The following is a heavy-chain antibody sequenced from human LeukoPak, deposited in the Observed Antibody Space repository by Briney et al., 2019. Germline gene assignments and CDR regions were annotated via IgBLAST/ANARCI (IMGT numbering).Heavy chain of an antibody. J-gene: IGHJ4*02. D-gene: IGHD1-26*01. V-gene: IGHV4-59*11. CDR3: ATDRSGPYFFDY. CDR1: GVSFSSHY. Sequence: SETLSLTCTVSGVSFSSHYWTWIRQAPGKGLEWIGNIFFSGSTHYNPSLKSRVTISVDTSKSQVSLKLNSLTAADTAIYYCATDRSGPYFFDYWGQGTLVTVSS. CDR2: IFFSGST.